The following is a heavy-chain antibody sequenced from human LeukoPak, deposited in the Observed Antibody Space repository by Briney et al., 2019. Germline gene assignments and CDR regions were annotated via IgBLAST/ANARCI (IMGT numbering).Heavy chain of an antibody. J-gene: IGHJ5*02. CDR2: IYTSGST. CDR3: ARIADYYDSSGYYRWFDP. V-gene: IGHV4-61*02. D-gene: IGHD3-22*01. Sequence: SQTLSLTCTVSGGSISSGSYYWSWIRQPARKGLEWIGRIYTSGSTNYNPSLKSRVTISVDTSKNQFSLKLSSVTAADTAVYYCARIADYYDSSGYYRWFDPWGQGTLVTVSS. CDR1: GGSISSGSYY.